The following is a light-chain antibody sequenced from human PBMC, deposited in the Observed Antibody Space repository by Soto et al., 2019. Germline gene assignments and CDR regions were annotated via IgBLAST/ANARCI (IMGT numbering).Light chain of an antibody. CDR1: SSDVGGYNY. Sequence: QSALTQPRSVSGSPGQSVTISCTGTSSDVGGYNYVSWYQGHPGRAPKLMIYDVSIRPSGVPDRFSGSKSGNTASLTISGLLAEDEADYYCCSYAGNYSSFVFGSGTKVT. J-gene: IGLJ1*01. CDR2: DVS. CDR3: CSYAGNYSSFV. V-gene: IGLV2-11*01.